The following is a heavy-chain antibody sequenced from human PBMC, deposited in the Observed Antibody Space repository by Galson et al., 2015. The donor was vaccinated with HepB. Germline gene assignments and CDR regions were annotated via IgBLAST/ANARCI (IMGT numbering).Heavy chain of an antibody. Sequence: SVKVSCKASGYTFTSYAMHWVRQAPGQRLEWMGWINAGNGNTKYPQKFQGRVTITRDTSASTAYMELSSLRSEDTAVYYRARDGGMATKPGANAFDIWGQGTMVTVSS. CDR3: ARDGGMATKPGANAFDI. CDR2: INAGNGNT. J-gene: IGHJ3*02. V-gene: IGHV1-3*01. D-gene: IGHD5-24*01. CDR1: GYTFTSYA.